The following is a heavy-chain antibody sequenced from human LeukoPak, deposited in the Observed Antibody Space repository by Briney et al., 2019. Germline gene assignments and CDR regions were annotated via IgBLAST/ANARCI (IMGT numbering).Heavy chain of an antibody. CDR2: IYYSGST. Sequence: SEILSLTCTVSGGSISSDDYYWSWISQPPGKGLEWIRNIYYSGSTYCNPSLKSRVTISVDTSKNQFSLRLSSVTAADTAVYYCASRLYDSARNFDYWGQGTLVTVSS. CDR3: ASRLYDSARNFDY. CDR1: GGSISSDDYY. J-gene: IGHJ4*02. D-gene: IGHD3-22*01. V-gene: IGHV4-30-4*01.